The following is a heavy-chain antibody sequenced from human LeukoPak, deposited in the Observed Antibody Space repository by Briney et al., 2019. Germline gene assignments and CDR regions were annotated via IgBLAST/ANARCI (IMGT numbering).Heavy chain of an antibody. J-gene: IGHJ4*02. V-gene: IGHV3-49*04. D-gene: IGHD6-19*01. Sequence: GGSLRLPCTASGFTFGDYAMSWVRQAPGKGLEWVGFIRSKAYGGTTEYAASVKGRFTISRDDSKSIAYLQMNSLKTEDTAVYYCTRDRGSSGWHGGAFDYWGQGTLVTVSS. CDR3: TRDRGSSGWHGGAFDY. CDR1: GFTFGDYA. CDR2: IRSKAYGGTT.